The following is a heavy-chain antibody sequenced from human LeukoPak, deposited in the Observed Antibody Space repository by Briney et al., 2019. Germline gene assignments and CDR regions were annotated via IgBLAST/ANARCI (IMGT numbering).Heavy chain of an antibody. Sequence: PSETLSLTCTVSGGSISSSSYYWGWIRQPPGKGLEWIGSIYYSGSTNYNPSLKSRVTISVDTSKNQFSLSLSSVTAADTAVYYCARQRYSGSYYFDYWGQGTLVTVSS. CDR2: IYYSGST. CDR3: ARQRYSGSYYFDY. J-gene: IGHJ4*02. D-gene: IGHD1-26*01. CDR1: GGSISSSSYY. V-gene: IGHV4-39*01.